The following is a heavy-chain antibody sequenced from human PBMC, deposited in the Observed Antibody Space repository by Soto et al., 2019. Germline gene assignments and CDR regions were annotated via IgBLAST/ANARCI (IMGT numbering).Heavy chain of an antibody. D-gene: IGHD3-10*01. CDR3: PKGSRYDKSYGLEA. CDR2: IIGSGGRA. CDR1: VFIFSAHS. J-gene: IGHJ6*01. Sequence: WWSXRLSCSSSVFIFSAHSIALFRHAPGKGLEWVSTIIGSGGRAYYADSVKGRLNILKEKSKNMLLLQLRSLRAEDTAVYFCPKGSRYDKSYGLEAWGQGTTVKVYS. V-gene: IGHV3-23*01.